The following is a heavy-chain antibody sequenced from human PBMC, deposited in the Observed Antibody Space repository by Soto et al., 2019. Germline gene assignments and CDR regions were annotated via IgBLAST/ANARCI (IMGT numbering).Heavy chain of an antibody. D-gene: IGHD3-3*01. CDR2: IIPIFGTA. CDR1: GGTFSIYA. CDR3: ARETYDTLDYYYYYGMDV. Sequence: SVNVSCKASGGTFSIYAISWVLQAPGQGLEWMGGIIPIFGTANYAQKFQGRVTITADESTSTAYMELSSLRSEDTAVYYCARETYDTLDYYYYYGMDVWGQGTTVTVS. J-gene: IGHJ6*02. V-gene: IGHV1-69*13.